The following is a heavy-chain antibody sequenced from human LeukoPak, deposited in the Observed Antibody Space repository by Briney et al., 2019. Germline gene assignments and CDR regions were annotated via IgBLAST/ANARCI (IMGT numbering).Heavy chain of an antibody. Sequence: GGSLRLSCAASGFTFSSYEMNWVRQAPGKGLEWVSYISSSGSTIYYADSVKGRFTISRDNAKNSLCLQMNSLRAEDTAVYYCAREYCSSTSCYPMDYWGQGTLVTVSS. CDR2: ISSSGSTI. D-gene: IGHD2-2*01. CDR1: GFTFSSYE. CDR3: AREYCSSTSCYPMDY. J-gene: IGHJ4*02. V-gene: IGHV3-48*03.